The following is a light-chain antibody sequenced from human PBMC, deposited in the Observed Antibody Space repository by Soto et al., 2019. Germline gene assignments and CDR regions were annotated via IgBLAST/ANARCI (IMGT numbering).Light chain of an antibody. Sequence: QSALTQPASVSGSPGQSITISCTGTSSDVSAYIYVSWYQHHPGKAPKVMIYEVTNRPSGVSDRFSGSKSGNTASLTISGLQAEDEADYYCCSYTSSRTYVFGTGTKVTVL. CDR1: SSDVSAYIY. CDR2: EVT. J-gene: IGLJ1*01. CDR3: CSYTSSRTYV. V-gene: IGLV2-14*01.